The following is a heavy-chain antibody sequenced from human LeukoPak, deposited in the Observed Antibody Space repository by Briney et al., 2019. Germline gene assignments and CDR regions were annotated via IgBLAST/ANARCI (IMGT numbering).Heavy chain of an antibody. V-gene: IGHV3-23*01. CDR1: GFTFSSYG. CDR2: IGGSGGST. D-gene: IGHD1-26*01. CDR3: ARAYIVGATRWFDP. Sequence: PGGSLRLSCAASGFTFSSYGMSWVRQAPGKGLEWVSAIGGSGGSTFYADSVRGRFTISRDNSKNTVYLQLNSLRAEDTAIYYCARAYIVGATRWFDPWGQGTLVTVSS. J-gene: IGHJ5*02.